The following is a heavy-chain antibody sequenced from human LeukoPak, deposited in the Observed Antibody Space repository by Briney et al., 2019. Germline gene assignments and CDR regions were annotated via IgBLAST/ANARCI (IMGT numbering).Heavy chain of an antibody. D-gene: IGHD1-14*01. CDR2: LSSSGSTI. J-gene: IGHJ6*03. CDR1: GFTFSSFY. V-gene: IGHV3-11*01. CDR3: ARAEGIQYYMDV. Sequence: SGGSLRLSCTASGFTFSSFYMTWIRQAPGKGLEWVSYLSSSGSTIYYADSVKGRFTISRDNAKNSLYLQMNSLRAEDTAIYYCARAEGIQYYMDVWGKGTTVTISS.